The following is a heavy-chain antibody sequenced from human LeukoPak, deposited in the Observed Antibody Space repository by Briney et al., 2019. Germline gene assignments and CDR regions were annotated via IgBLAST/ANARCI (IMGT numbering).Heavy chain of an antibody. Sequence: SETLSLTCTVSGYSIGSAYYWGWIRQPPGKGLEWIGSIYHSGSTYYNPSLKSRVTMSVDTSKNQFSLKLSSVAAADTAVYYCARGYYDILTGYYSLDYWGQGTLVTVSS. D-gene: IGHD3-9*01. J-gene: IGHJ4*02. CDR3: ARGYYDILTGYYSLDY. CDR2: IYHSGST. V-gene: IGHV4-38-2*02. CDR1: GYSIGSAYY.